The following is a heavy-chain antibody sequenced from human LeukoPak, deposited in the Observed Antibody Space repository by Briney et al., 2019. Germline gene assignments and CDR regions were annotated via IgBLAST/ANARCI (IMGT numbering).Heavy chain of an antibody. J-gene: IGHJ4*02. D-gene: IGHD3-3*01. CDR2: IKVDGGVK. CDR1: GFTFSTYW. Sequence: VGSLRLSCAASGFTFSTYWMSWVRQAPGKGLEWVANIKVDGGVKDYVDSVKGRFTISRDNAKNSLYLQMNSLRAEDTAVYYCARVSVFGVVHSWGQGTLVTVPS. V-gene: IGHV3-7*01. CDR3: ARVSVFGVVHS.